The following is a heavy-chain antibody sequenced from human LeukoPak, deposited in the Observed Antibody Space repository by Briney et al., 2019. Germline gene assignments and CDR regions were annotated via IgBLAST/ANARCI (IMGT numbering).Heavy chain of an antibody. CDR3: ARKTYSGTYYDY. D-gene: IGHD1-26*01. CDR1: GYTFTGYY. J-gene: IGHJ4*02. CDR2: INPNSGGT. Sequence: ASVKVSCKASGYTFTGYYMNWVRQAPGQGLEWMGWINPNSGGTKYAQKFQGRVTMTRDTSISTAYMELSRLRSDDTAVYYCARKTYSGTYYDYWGQGTLVTVPS. V-gene: IGHV1-2*02.